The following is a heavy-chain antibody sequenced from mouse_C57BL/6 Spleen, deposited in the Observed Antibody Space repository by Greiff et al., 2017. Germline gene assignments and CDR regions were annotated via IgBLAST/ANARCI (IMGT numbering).Heavy chain of an antibody. D-gene: IGHD2-3*01. CDR2: IYPGSGNT. CDR1: GYSFTSYY. V-gene: IGHV1-66*01. CDR3: SDGYYFDY. Sequence: QVQLQQSGPELVKPGASVKISCKASGYSFTSYYIHWVKQRPGQGLEWIGWIYPGSGNTKYNEKFKGKATLTAEPSSSPAYMQLSSLTSEDSAVYYCSDGYYFDYWGQGTTLTVSS. J-gene: IGHJ2*01.